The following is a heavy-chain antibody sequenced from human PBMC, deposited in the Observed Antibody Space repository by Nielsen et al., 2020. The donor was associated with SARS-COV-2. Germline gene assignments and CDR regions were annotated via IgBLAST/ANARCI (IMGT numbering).Heavy chain of an antibody. CDR3: AKAFRSSDWVRAATDF. CDR2: I. CDR1: VFPFSTYA. Sequence: GGSLRLSCVASVFPFSTYAMSWVRQAPGKGLEWVSGIEGRFTISRDNSKNTLYLQMNSLRAEDTAVYYCAKAFRSSDWVRAATDFWGQGTLVTVSS. D-gene: IGHD6-25*01. V-gene: IGHV3-23*01. J-gene: IGHJ4*02.